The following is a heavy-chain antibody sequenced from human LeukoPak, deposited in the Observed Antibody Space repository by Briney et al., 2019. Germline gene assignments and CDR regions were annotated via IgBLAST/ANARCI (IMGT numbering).Heavy chain of an antibody. Sequence: GGSLRLSCAASGFAVFSNYMNWVRQAPGKGLERVSYISSSGSTIYYADSVKGRFTISRDNAKNSLYLQMNSLRAEDTAVYYCAELGITMIGGVWGKGTTVTISS. CDR3: AELGITMIGGV. J-gene: IGHJ6*04. CDR1: GFAVFSNY. D-gene: IGHD3-10*02. CDR2: ISSSGSTI. V-gene: IGHV3-48*03.